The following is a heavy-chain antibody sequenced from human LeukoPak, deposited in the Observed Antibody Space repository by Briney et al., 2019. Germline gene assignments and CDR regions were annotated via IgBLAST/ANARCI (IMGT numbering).Heavy chain of an antibody. V-gene: IGHV3-30*03. J-gene: IGHJ3*02. CDR2: ISYDGSNK. CDR3: ARTIAVAVDAFDI. Sequence: QTGGSLRLSCAASGFTFSSYGMHWVRQAPGKGLEWVAVISYDGSNKYHADSVKGRFTISRDNSKNTLYLQMNSLRAEDTAVYYCARTIAVAVDAFDIWGQGTMVTVSS. D-gene: IGHD6-19*01. CDR1: GFTFSSYG.